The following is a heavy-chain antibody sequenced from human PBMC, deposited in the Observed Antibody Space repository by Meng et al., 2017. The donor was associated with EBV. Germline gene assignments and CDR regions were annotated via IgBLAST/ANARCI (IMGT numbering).Heavy chain of an antibody. CDR3: NSGSHSPLDS. J-gene: IGHJ4*02. CDR2: ISATSVDT. V-gene: IGHV3-23*01. Sequence: EVQLLETWGGLVQPGVSLRLSCAASGFSFSNYAMGWVRQAPGKGLEWVSGISATSVDTYYADSVKGRFAISRDNSKNTVTLHMNILRAEDTAIYYCNSGSHSPLDSWGQGTLVTVSS. D-gene: IGHD1-26*01. CDR1: GFSFSNYA.